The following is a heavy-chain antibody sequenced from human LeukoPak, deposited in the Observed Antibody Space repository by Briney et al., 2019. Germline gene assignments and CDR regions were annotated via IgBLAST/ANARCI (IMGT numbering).Heavy chain of an antibody. V-gene: IGHV1-3*01. CDR1: GYAFTSYA. CDR3: ARDYSGSNLYYFDY. J-gene: IGHJ4*02. Sequence: ASVKVSCKASGYAFTSYAMHWVRQAPGQRLEWMGWINAGNSNTKYSQKFQGRVTITRDTSASTAYMELSSLRSEDTAVYYCARDYSGSNLYYFDYWGQGTLVTVSS. CDR2: INAGNSNT. D-gene: IGHD1-26*01.